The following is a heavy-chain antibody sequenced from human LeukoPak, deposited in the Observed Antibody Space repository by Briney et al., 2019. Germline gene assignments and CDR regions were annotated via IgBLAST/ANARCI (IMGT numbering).Heavy chain of an antibody. D-gene: IGHD6-19*01. CDR3: ARVGAVAGTYYYYFGMDV. Sequence: ASVKVSCKASGYTFTTYYIHWVRQAPGQGLEWMGIINPSGGSTSYAQKFQGRVTMTRDTSTSTVYMELSSLRSEDTAVYYCARVGAVAGTYYYYFGMDVWGQGTTVTVSS. J-gene: IGHJ6*02. CDR2: INPSGGST. CDR1: GYTFTTYY. V-gene: IGHV1-46*01.